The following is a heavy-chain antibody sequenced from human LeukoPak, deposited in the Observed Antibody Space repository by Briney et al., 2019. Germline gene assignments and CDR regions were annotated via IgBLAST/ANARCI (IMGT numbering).Heavy chain of an antibody. CDR1: GFTLSSYG. D-gene: IGHD5-12*01. Sequence: GGSLRLSCAASGFTLSSYGMNWVRQAPGKGLEWVSFISSSSSYIYYADSVKGRFTISRDNAKNSLYLQMNSLRAEDTAVYYCARYGYGVFDYWGQGTLVTVSS. J-gene: IGHJ4*02. CDR3: ARYGYGVFDY. CDR2: ISSSSSYI. V-gene: IGHV3-21*01.